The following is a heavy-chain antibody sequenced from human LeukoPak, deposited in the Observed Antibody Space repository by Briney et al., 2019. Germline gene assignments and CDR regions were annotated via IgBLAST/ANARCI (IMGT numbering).Heavy chain of an antibody. V-gene: IGHV3-23*01. CDR2: ISGSGGST. Sequence: GGSLRLSCAASGFTFSGYAMSWVRQAPGKGLEWVSAISGSGGSTYYADSVKGRFTISRDNSKNTLYLQMNSLRAEDTAVYYCAKDSASITIFGVVTPRYFDYWGQGTLVTVSS. J-gene: IGHJ4*02. CDR1: GFTFSGYA. CDR3: AKDSASITIFGVVTPRYFDY. D-gene: IGHD3-3*01.